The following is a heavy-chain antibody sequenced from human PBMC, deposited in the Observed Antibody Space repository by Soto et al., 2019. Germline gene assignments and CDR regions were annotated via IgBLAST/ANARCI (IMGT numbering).Heavy chain of an antibody. CDR1: GFTFSSYA. CDR3: VKACTLDSGYDFPDEVFDI. V-gene: IGHV3-23*01. CDR2: ISGSGGST. J-gene: IGHJ3*02. Sequence: GGSLRLSCAASGFTFSSYAMSWVRQAPGKGLEWVSAISGSGGSTYYADPVKGRFTISRDNSKNTLYLQMNSLRAEDTAVYYFVKACTLDSGYDFPDEVFDIWGQGTMVTVSS. D-gene: IGHD5-12*01.